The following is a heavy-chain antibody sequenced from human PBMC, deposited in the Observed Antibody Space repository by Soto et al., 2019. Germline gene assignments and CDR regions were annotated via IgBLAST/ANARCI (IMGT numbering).Heavy chain of an antibody. V-gene: IGHV3-33*01. Sequence: PGGSLRLSCAASGFTFSSYGMHWVRQAPGKGLEWVAVIWYDGSNKYYADSVKGRFTISRDNSKNTLYLQMNSLRAEDTAVYYSARVYYGWGSYYTLRDYYGMDVWGQGTTVTVSS. J-gene: IGHJ6*02. CDR3: ARVYYGWGSYYTLRDYYGMDV. D-gene: IGHD3-10*01. CDR1: GFTFSSYG. CDR2: IWYDGSNK.